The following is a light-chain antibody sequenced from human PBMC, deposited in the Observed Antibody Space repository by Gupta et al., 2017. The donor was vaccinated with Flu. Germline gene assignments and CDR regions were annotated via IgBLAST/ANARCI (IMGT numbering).Light chain of an antibody. CDR3: MRGTHPWT. Sequence: DVVMTQSPLSLPVTLGQPASISCRSSQSLVYKNGITYLNWFQQRPGQSPRRLIYEVSNRDSGVPDRFSGSGSGTDFTLKISRVEAEDAGVYYCMRGTHPWTFGQGTRLEI. V-gene: IGKV2-30*01. CDR2: EVS. CDR1: QSLVYKNGITY. J-gene: IGKJ2*02.